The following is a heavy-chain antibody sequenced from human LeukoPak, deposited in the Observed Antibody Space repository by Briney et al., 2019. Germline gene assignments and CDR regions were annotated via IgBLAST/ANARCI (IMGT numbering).Heavy chain of an antibody. CDR3: ASDADTSSHYDIFDT. CDR2: MWSDGIKK. CDR1: GFTFSYYG. J-gene: IGHJ3*02. Sequence: GRSLRLSCATSGFTFSYYGVHWVRQAPGKGLEWVAVMWSDGIKKYYADSVKGRFTVSRDTSKNTQYLEMSSLRVEDTALYYCASDADTSSHYDIFDTWGQGIMVTVSS. V-gene: IGHV3-33*01. D-gene: IGHD3-16*01.